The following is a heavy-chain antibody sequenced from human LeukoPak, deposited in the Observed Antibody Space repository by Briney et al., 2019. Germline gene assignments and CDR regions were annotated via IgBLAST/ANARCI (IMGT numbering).Heavy chain of an antibody. Sequence: GGSLRLSCAASGFAFSGSALHWVRQASGKGLEWVGRIKSKANNYATAYAASVNGRFTVSRDDSKNTAYLQMNSLKTEDAAVYYCTRLESGMDVGGRGTTVTVSS. J-gene: IGHJ6*04. CDR3: TRLESGMDV. D-gene: IGHD1-1*01. V-gene: IGHV3-73*01. CDR2: IKSKANNYAT. CDR1: GFAFSGSA.